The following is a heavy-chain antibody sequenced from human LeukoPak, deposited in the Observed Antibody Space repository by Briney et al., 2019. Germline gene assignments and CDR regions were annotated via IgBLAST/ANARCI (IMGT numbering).Heavy chain of an antibody. CDR1: GGSISSGGYY. Sequence: PSQTLSLTCTVSGGSISSGGYYWTWIRQPPGKGLEWIGYIYYTGSTDYNPSLESRVTVSVDTSKNQFSLRLDSVTAADTAVYYCARAQWPWKYFDFWGRGTLVTASS. CDR3: ARAQWPWKYFDF. V-gene: IGHV4-61*08. J-gene: IGHJ2*01. D-gene: IGHD6-19*01. CDR2: IYYTGST.